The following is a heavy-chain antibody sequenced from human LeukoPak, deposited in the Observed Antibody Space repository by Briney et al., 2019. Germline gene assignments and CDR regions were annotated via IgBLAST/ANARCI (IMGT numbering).Heavy chain of an antibody. J-gene: IGHJ4*02. D-gene: IGHD5-24*01. CDR1: GGSISSYS. V-gene: IGHV4-59*08. Sequence: SETLSLTCTVSGGSISSYSWSWIRQPPGKGLEWIASIYYSGSTNYNPSLKSRVTISVDTSQNQFSLKLSPVTAADTAVYYCARRRDGYNYYFDYWGQGTLVTVSS. CDR2: IYYSGST. CDR3: ARRRDGYNYYFDY.